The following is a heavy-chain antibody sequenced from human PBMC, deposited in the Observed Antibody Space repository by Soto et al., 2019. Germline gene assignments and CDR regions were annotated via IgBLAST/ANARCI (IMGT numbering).Heavy chain of an antibody. CDR3: GRDTFFWSYSYHHYRLAF. V-gene: IGHV3-33*01. CDR2: IWYDGSNK. D-gene: IGHD3-3*01. Sequence: GGSLRLSCAASGFTFRSYGMHWVRQAPGKGLEWVAVIWYDGSNKYYADSVNGRFTISRDNSKKTLYLQMNSLRAEDTAVYYCGRDTFFWSYSYHHYRLAFCGQGSTVPVSS. CDR1: GFTFRSYG. J-gene: IGHJ6*02.